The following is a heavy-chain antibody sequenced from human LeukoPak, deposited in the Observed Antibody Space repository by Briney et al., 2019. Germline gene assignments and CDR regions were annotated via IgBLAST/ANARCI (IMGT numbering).Heavy chain of an antibody. Sequence: GGSLRLSCIDSGFTFNNYAMSWVRQAPGKGLEWVSGISGSGGSTYYADSVKGRFTISRDNSKNTLYLQMNSLRAEDTAVYYCAKDLAMVRGVQYNWFDPWGQGTLVTVSS. J-gene: IGHJ5*02. CDR2: ISGSGGST. CDR1: GFTFNNYA. D-gene: IGHD3-10*01. V-gene: IGHV3-23*01. CDR3: AKDLAMVRGVQYNWFDP.